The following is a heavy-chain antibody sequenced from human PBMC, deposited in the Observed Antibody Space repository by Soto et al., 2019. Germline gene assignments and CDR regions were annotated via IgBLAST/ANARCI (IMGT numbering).Heavy chain of an antibody. CDR3: ARAEGYRSTWGIFEP. D-gene: IGHD5-12*01. V-gene: IGHV4-31*03. CDR2: TYYRGRT. J-gene: IGHJ5*02. Sequence: QGQLQESGPGLVKPSQTLSLTCTVSGASISSGFYCWTWIRQFPGKALWLLGYTYYRGRTYSNPSLESRLTMSIDTSKNQFSLKLTSVTAADTAVYYCARAEGYRSTWGIFEPFGQGTLVAVST. CDR1: GASISSGFYC.